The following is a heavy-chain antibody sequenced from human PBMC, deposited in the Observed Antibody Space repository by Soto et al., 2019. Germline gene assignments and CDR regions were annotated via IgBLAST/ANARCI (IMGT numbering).Heavy chain of an antibody. V-gene: IGHV1-69*12. J-gene: IGHJ5*02. CDR1: GGTFSSYA. Sequence: QVQLVQSGAEVKKPGSSVKVSCKASGGTFSSYAISWVRQAPGQGLEWMGGIIPIFGTANYAQKFQGRVTITADESPSXXYXEXXSLRSEDTAVYYCARSITYCGGDCYSSPAFAWFDPWGQGTLVTVSS. CDR3: ARSITYCGGDCYSSPAFAWFDP. D-gene: IGHD2-21*02. CDR2: IIPIFGTA.